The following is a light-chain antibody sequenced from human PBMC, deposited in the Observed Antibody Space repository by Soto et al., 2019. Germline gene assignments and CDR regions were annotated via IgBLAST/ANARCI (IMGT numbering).Light chain of an antibody. CDR2: HVS. J-gene: IGLJ1*01. CDR3: SSYTSTSTYV. V-gene: IGLV2-14*01. Sequence: QSVVTQPASLSGSPGQSITISCTGTSSDVGGYNYVSWYQQYPGKAPKLMIYHVSNRPSGVSNRFSGSKSGNSASLTISGLQPEDEADYYCSSYTSTSTYVFGTGTKVTVL. CDR1: SSDVGGYNY.